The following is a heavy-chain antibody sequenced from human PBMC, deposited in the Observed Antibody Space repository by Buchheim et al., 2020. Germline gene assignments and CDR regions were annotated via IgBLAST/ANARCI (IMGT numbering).Heavy chain of an antibody. Sequence: QVQLQESGPGLVKPSQTLSLTCSVSGDSIKTSNHYWTWIRQPAGKGPEWIGRVYSVGAGTSDYNPSLRRRVTMSVDPSKNQFSLKLSSVGAADTAVYYCATLPTGSAWFDTWGQG. V-gene: IGHV4-61*02. CDR3: ATLPTGSAWFDT. CDR1: GDSIKTSNHY. J-gene: IGHJ5*02. D-gene: IGHD6-25*01. CDR2: VYSVGAGTS.